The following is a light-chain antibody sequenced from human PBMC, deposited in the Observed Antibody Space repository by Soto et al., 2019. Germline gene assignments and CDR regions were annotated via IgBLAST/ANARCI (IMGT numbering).Light chain of an antibody. Sequence: QSALTQPASVSGPPGQSITISCTGASSDVGGYDYVSWYQLHPGKAPKLMVFEVSNRPSGVSYRFSGSKSGNTASLTISGLQAEDEADYFCSSYSISTAYLFGTGTKVTVL. V-gene: IGLV2-14*01. J-gene: IGLJ1*01. CDR3: SSYSISTAYL. CDR2: EVS. CDR1: SSDVGGYDY.